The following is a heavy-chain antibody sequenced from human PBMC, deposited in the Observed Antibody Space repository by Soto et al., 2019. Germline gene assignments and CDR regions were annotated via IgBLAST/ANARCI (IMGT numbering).Heavy chain of an antibody. J-gene: IGHJ5*02. D-gene: IGHD3-3*01. CDR3: ARPKGFWSGYFTWFDP. Sequence: SETLSLTCTVSGGSISSYYWGWIRQPPGKGLEWIGSIYYSGSTYYNPSLKSRVTISVDTSKNQFSLKLSSVTAAETAVYYCARPKGFWSGYFTWFDPWGQGTLVTVSS. V-gene: IGHV4-39*01. CDR2: IYYSGST. CDR1: GGSISSYY.